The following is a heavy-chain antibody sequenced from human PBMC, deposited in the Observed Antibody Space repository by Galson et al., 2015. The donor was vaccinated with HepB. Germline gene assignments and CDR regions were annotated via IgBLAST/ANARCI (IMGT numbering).Heavy chain of an antibody. Sequence: ETLSLTCTVSGSSISSTSFYWGWIRQPPGKGLEWIGSVYNTGRTHYNPSLKSRVTISVDTSKNEFSLKLSPVTAADTAIYYCARDVSGGWPMEDWGQGTLVTVSS. CDR2: VYNTGRT. D-gene: IGHD3-10*01. CDR3: ARDVSGGWPMED. CDR1: GSSISSTSFY. J-gene: IGHJ4*02. V-gene: IGHV4-39*07.